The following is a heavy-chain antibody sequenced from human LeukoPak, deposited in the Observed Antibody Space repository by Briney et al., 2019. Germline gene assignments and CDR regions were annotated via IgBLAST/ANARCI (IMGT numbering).Heavy chain of an antibody. CDR3: AASGWTPGLDY. Sequence: SETLSLTCAIYSGSFSGYYWNWMRQPPGKGLEWIGEINHSRFTNYNPSLNSRVTMSVDTSKNQFSLNLTSVTAADTAVYYCAASGWTPGLDYWGQGTPVTVSS. J-gene: IGHJ4*02. V-gene: IGHV4-34*01. D-gene: IGHD6-19*01. CDR2: INHSRFT. CDR1: SGSFSGYY.